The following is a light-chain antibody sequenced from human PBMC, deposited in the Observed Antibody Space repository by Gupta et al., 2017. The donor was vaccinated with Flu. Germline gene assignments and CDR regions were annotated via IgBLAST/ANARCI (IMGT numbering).Light chain of an antibody. J-gene: IGLJ2*01. CDR3: QVWDSSSDVV. V-gene: IGLV3-21*03. CDR2: DDS. Sequence: GKTARITCGGNDIGSKSVHWYQQKPGQAPVLVVYDDSDRPSGIPERFSGSNSGSTATLTISRVEAGDEADYYCQVWDSSSDVVFGGGTKLTVL. CDR1: DIGSKS.